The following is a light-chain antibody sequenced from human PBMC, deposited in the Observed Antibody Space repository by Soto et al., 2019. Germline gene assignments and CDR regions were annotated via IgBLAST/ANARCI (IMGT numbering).Light chain of an antibody. CDR1: QSISRS. CDR2: YAS. V-gene: IGKV1-5*01. J-gene: IGKJ3*01. CDR3: QQYSDFLIS. Sequence: DIQMTQSPSTLSASVGDRVTITCRASQSISRSLAWYQQKTGKAPNLLIYYASSLEGGVPSRFSGSGFGTEFTLTITNLQPADFATYYCQQYSDFLISFGPGTTVDFK.